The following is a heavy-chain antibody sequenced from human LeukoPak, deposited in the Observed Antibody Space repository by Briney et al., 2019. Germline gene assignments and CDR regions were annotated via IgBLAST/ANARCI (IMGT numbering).Heavy chain of an antibody. CDR3: ARRGFYDTSGYLFDH. D-gene: IGHD3-22*01. Sequence: GGSLRLSCAASGFTFSSYEMNWVRQAPGKGREGVSYISTSGSPIYYGNSVKGRFTISRDNAKNSLYLQMNSLRAEDTALYYCARRGFYDTSGYLFDHWGQGTLVTVSS. J-gene: IGHJ4*02. V-gene: IGHV3-48*03. CDR2: ISTSGSPI. CDR1: GFTFSSYE.